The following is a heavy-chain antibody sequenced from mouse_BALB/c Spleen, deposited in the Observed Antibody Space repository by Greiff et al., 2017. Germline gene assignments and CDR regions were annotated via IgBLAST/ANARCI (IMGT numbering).Heavy chain of an antibody. J-gene: IGHJ4*01. Sequence: QVQLQQSGAELARPGASVKLSCKASGYTFTSYWMQWVKQRPGQGLEWIGAIYPGDGDTRYTQKFKGKATLTADKSSSTAYMQLSSLASEDSAVYYSERSATGSAMDDWGQGTSVTVSS. V-gene: IGHV1-87*01. CDR3: ERSATGSAMDD. CDR2: IYPGDGDT. D-gene: IGHD4-1*02. CDR1: GYTFTSYW.